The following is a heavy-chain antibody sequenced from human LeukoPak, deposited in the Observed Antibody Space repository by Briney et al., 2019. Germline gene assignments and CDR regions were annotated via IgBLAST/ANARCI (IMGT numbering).Heavy chain of an antibody. V-gene: IGHV4-59*02. CDR2: IYKSGIT. CDR3: ARDHLPAGAPGYYMDV. Sequence: PSETLSLTCTVSGGSVSSHYWSWIRQPPGKGLEWIGYIYKSGITNYNPSLKSRVTMSVDTSKNQFFLMLRSVTAADTAVYYCARDHLPAGAPGYYMDVWGKGTTVTVSS. CDR1: GGSVSSHY. D-gene: IGHD4/OR15-4a*01. J-gene: IGHJ6*03.